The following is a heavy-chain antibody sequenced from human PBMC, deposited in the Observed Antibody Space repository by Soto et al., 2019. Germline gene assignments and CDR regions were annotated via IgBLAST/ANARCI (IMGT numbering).Heavy chain of an antibody. V-gene: IGHV4-31*03. J-gene: IGHJ4*02. CDR1: GGSISSGGYY. CDR2: IYYSGST. D-gene: IGHD3-16*02. Sequence: SETLSLTCTVSGGSISSGGYYWSWIRQHPGKGLEWIGYIYYSGSTYYNPSLKSRVTISVGTSKNQFSLKLSSVTAADTAVYYCARVRGSGSYPPSYYFDYWGQGTLVTVSS. CDR3: ARVRGSGSYPPSYYFDY.